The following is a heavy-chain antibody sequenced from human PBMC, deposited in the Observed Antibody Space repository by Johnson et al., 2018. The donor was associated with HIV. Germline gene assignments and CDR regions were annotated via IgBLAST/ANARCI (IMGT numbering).Heavy chain of an antibody. Sequence: VQLVESGGGLVQPGGSLRLSCAASGFTFSRYWMSWVRQAPGKGLEWVSSISSTGHTLYYADSVKGRFTISTDNAKNSLYLQMNSLRAEDTAVYYCARDSRAFDIWGQGTMVTVSS. V-gene: IGHV3-48*04. J-gene: IGHJ3*02. CDR3: ARDSRAFDI. CDR1: GFTFSRYW. CDR2: ISSTGHTL.